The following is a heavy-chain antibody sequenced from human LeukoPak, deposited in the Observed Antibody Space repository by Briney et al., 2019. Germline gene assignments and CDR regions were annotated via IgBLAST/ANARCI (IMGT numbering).Heavy chain of an antibody. CDR3: ARSDSYYDSSAWDR. J-gene: IGHJ5*02. D-gene: IGHD3-22*01. CDR2: IYNSGST. CDR1: GGSISSGGYY. Sequence: SETLSLTCTVSGGSISSGGYYWSWIRQPPGKGLEWIGYIYNSGSTYYNPSLNSPVTISVDTSKNQFSLKLSSVTAADTAVYYCARSDSYYDSSAWDRWGQGTLVTVSS. V-gene: IGHV4-30-4*01.